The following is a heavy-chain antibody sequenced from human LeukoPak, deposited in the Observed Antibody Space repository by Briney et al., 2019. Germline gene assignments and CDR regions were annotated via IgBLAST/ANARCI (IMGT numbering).Heavy chain of an antibody. V-gene: IGHV4-39*07. Sequence: SETLSLTCTVSGVSISSSSYYWGWIRQPPGKGLEWIGSIYYSGNTYYNSYLKSRVTISVDRSKNRFSLKLSSVTAADTAVYYCARSYPASFGYFDYWGQGTLVTVSS. CDR3: ARSYPASFGYFDY. J-gene: IGHJ4*02. CDR1: GVSISSSSYY. D-gene: IGHD3-3*01. CDR2: IYYSGNT.